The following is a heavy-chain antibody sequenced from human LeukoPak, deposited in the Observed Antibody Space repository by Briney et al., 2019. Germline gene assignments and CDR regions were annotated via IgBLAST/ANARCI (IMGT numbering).Heavy chain of an antibody. V-gene: IGHV3-23*01. J-gene: IGHJ6*02. Sequence: GGSLRLSCAASGFTFSTYAMNWVRQAPGKGLEWVSGVSADGGSTYYADSVKGRFTISRDYSRSTLHLQMNSLRAEDTAVYYCAKGGTYSRYGMDVWGQGTTVTVSS. D-gene: IGHD1-14*01. CDR3: AKGGTYSRYGMDV. CDR2: VSADGGST. CDR1: GFTFSTYA.